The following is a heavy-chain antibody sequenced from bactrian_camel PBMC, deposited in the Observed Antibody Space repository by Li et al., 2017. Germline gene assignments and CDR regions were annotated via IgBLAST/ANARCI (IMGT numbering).Heavy chain of an antibody. CDR3: ATEGGSWFNG. Sequence: HVQLVESGGGSVQAGGSLSLSCAASGYTYNRNCMAWFRQAPGKEREGVARIATGSGNTYYADSLKGRFTISQDNAKNTVYLQMNSLKSEDTALYYCATEGGSWFNGWGQGTQVTVS. CDR2: IATGSGNT. D-gene: IGHD6*01. CDR1: GYTYNRNC. J-gene: IGHJ4*01. V-gene: IGHV3S1*01.